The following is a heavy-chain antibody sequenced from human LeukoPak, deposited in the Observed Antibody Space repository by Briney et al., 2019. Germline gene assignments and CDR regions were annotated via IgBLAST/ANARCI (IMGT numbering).Heavy chain of an antibody. D-gene: IGHD2-15*01. CDR2: IYHSGST. CDR1: GYSISSGYY. Sequence: PSETLSLTCAVSGYSISSGYYWGWIRQPPGKGLEWIGSIYHSGSTYYNPSLKSRVTISVDTSKNQFSLKLSSVTAADTAVYYCAREVVAATHWFDPWGQGTLVTVSS. V-gene: IGHV4-38-2*02. CDR3: AREVVAATHWFDP. J-gene: IGHJ5*02.